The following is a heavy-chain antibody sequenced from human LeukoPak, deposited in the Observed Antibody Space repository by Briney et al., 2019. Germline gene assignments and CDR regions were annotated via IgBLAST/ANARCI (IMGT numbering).Heavy chain of an antibody. CDR2: INHSGST. D-gene: IGHD2-2*01. Sequence: SETLSLTCAVYGGSFSGYYWSWIRQPPGKGLEWIGEINHSGSTNYNPSLKSRVTISVDTSKNQFSLKLSSVTAADTAVYYCASGFRLPAAMSEYYYYYYMDVWGKGTTVTVSS. CDR3: ASGFRLPAAMSEYYYYYYMDV. V-gene: IGHV4-34*01. CDR1: GGSFSGYY. J-gene: IGHJ6*03.